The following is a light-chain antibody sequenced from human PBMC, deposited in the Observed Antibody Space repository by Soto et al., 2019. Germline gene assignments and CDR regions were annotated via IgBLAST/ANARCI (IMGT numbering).Light chain of an antibody. CDR1: SSDVGGYNY. CDR2: DVS. CDR3: SSYPSSSTRV. J-gene: IGLJ2*01. Sequence: QSALTQPASVSGSPGQSITISCTGTSSDVGGYNYLSWYQQHPGKAPKLMIYDVSNRPSGVSNRFSGSKSGNTASLTISGLQAEDEADYYCSSYPSSSTRVFGGGTKLTVL. V-gene: IGLV2-14*01.